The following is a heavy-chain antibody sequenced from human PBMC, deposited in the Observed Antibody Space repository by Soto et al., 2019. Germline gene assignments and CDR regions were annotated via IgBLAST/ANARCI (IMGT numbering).Heavy chain of an antibody. D-gene: IGHD6-19*01. CDR3: ARPFYGGGWYIGLF. V-gene: IGHV3-48*02. CDR2: ISSSSGTI. Sequence: QLVESGGGLVQPGGSLRLSCAASGFTFSSYSVNWVRQAPGKGLEWVSCISSSSGTIYYADSVKGRFTISRDNAKNSLYLQMNSLRDEDTAVYYCARPFYGGGWYIGLFWGQGTMVTVSS. CDR1: GFTFSSYS. J-gene: IGHJ3*01.